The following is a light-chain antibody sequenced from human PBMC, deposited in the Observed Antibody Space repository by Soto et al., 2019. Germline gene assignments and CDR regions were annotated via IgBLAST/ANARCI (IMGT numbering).Light chain of an antibody. J-gene: IGLJ1*01. V-gene: IGLV2-14*01. CDR3: SSYTSSSGV. Sequence: QSVLTQPASVSGSPGQSITISCTGTSSDVGGYNYVSWYQQHPGKAPKRMIYDVSNRPSGVSNRFSGSKSSNTASLTISGLQAEDEADYYCSSYTSSSGVFGTGTKLTVL. CDR2: DVS. CDR1: SSDVGGYNY.